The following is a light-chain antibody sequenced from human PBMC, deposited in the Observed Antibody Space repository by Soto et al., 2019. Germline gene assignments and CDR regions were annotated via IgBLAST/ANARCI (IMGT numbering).Light chain of an antibody. J-gene: IGKJ5*01. CDR3: QQFNNL. CDR2: EAS. V-gene: IGKV1-5*01. CDR1: QSISRW. Sequence: DIQMTQSHATQSASVGDRVTITCRASQSISRWLTWYQQKPGKAPQLLIYEASSLESGVPSRFSGSGSGTHFILTISNLQPEDFATYYCQQFNNLFGQGTRLEIK.